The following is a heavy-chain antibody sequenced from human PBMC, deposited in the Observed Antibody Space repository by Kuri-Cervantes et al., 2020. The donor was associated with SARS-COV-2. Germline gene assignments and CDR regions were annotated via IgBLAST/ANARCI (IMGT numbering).Heavy chain of an antibody. V-gene: IGHV3-23*01. D-gene: IGHD6-6*01. Sequence: GGSLRLSCTASDFSFGRYGMSWVRQAPGKGLEWVSSISSISDNTYYADFVRGRFATTRDNSKNTLYLHMDSLRAEDTAVYYCAKDYYSSSSNYFDYWGQGTLVTVSS. CDR1: DFSFGRYG. J-gene: IGHJ4*02. CDR2: ISSISDNT. CDR3: AKDYYSSSSNYFDY.